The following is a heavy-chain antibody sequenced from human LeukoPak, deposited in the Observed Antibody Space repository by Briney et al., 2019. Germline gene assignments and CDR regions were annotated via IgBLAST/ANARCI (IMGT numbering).Heavy chain of an antibody. V-gene: IGHV4-59*08. CDR3: ARLSGYSYXHDY. CDR2: IYYSGST. D-gene: IGHD5-18*01. J-gene: IGHJ4*02. Sequence: SETLSLTCTVSGGSISSYYWSWIRQPPGKGLEWIGYIYYSGSTNYNPSLKSRVTISVDTSKNQFSLKLSSVTAADTAVYYCARLSGYSYXHDYWGQGTLVTVSS. CDR1: GGSISSYY.